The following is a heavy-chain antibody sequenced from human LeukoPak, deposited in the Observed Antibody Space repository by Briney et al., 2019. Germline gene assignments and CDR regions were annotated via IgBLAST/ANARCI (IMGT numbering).Heavy chain of an antibody. CDR3: ARLGQYQLEAYAFDI. Sequence: PSETLSLTCAVSGYSISSGYYWGWIRQPPGKGLEWIGSIYHSGSTYYNPSLKSRVTISVDTSKSQFSLKLSSVTAADTAVYYCARLGQYQLEAYAFDIWGQGTMVTVSS. J-gene: IGHJ3*02. V-gene: IGHV4-38-2*01. CDR1: GYSISSGYY. CDR2: IYHSGST. D-gene: IGHD2-2*01.